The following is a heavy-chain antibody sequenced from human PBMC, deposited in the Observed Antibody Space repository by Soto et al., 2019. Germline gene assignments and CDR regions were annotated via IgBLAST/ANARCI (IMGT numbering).Heavy chain of an antibody. CDR2: IYYSSST. CDR1: GGSINSGNYY. V-gene: IGHV4-31*03. D-gene: IGHD2-15*01. Sequence: SETLSLTCTVSGGSINSGNYYWSWIRQHPGKGLEWIGYIYYSSSTYYNPSLKSRVSISIDTSKNQFSLKLNSVTAADTAVYYCAREGGRGEPDNAGDIWGQGTRVTVSS. J-gene: IGHJ4*02. CDR3: AREGGRGEPDNAGDI.